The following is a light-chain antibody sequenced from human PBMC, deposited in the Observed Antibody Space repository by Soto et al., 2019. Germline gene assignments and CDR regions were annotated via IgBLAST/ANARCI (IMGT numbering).Light chain of an antibody. V-gene: IGLV2-14*01. CDR1: SSDVGNYNY. J-gene: IGLJ3*02. CDR3: SSYTNSNTWV. Sequence: QSALTQPASVSGSPGQSITISCTGTSSDVGNYNYVSWYQQDPGKAPKLMIYEVNNWPSGVSHRFSGSKSGNTASLTISGLQAEDEADYYCSSYTNSNTWVFGGGTKLTVL. CDR2: EVN.